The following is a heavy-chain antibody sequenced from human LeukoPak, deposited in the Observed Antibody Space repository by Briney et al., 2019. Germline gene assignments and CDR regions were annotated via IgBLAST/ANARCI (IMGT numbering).Heavy chain of an antibody. CDR3: VKAYTTSGTYLEP. V-gene: IGHV3-23*01. CDR2: IGGNGVDT. Sequence: GGSLRLSCTASGFTFSTYAMGWARQAPGKGLEWVSGIGGNGVDTYYADSAKGRFTISRDNSKNTVYLQMNSLRAEDTALYYCVKAYTTSGTYLEPWGQGTLVTVSS. J-gene: IGHJ4*02. D-gene: IGHD1-26*01. CDR1: GFTFSTYA.